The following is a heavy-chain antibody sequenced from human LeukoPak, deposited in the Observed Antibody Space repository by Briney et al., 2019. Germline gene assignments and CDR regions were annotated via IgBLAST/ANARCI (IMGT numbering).Heavy chain of an antibody. V-gene: IGHV4-39*07. D-gene: IGHD3-9*01. CDR3: ARGDYDILTGADQVNYYYYYMDV. CDR1: GDSINTNTYY. CDR2: IYYTGST. J-gene: IGHJ6*03. Sequence: SETLSLTCIVSGDSINTNTYYWGWIRQPPGKGLEWIGSIYYTGSTYYNPSLKSRVTISVDTSKNQFSLKLSSVTAADTAVYYCARGDYDILTGADQVNYYYYYMDVWGKGTTVTISS.